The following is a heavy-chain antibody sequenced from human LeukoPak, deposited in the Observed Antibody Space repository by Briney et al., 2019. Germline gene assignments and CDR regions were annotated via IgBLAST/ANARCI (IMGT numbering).Heavy chain of an antibody. V-gene: IGHV4-39*07. J-gene: IGHJ5*02. D-gene: IGHD6-19*01. CDR1: GGSISSSSYY. Sequence: PSETLSLTCTVSGGSISSSSYYWGWIRQPPGKGLEWIGSIYYSGSTYYNPSLKSRVTISVDTSKNQFSLKLSSVTAADTAVYYCARVGVIAVAGTGWFDPWGQGTLVTVSS. CDR3: ARVGVIAVAGTGWFDP. CDR2: IYYSGST.